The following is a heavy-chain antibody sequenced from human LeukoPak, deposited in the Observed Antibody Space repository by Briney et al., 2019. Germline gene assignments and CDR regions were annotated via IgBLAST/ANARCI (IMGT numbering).Heavy chain of an antibody. J-gene: IGHJ4*02. CDR2: IKSKTDGGTT. CDR1: RFTFSSYG. CDR3: TTDLAAMVRAVDY. V-gene: IGHV3-15*01. Sequence: GGSLRLSCAASRFTFSSYGMSWVRQAPGKGLEWVGRIKSKTDGGTTDYTAPVNGRFTISRDDSKNTLYLQMNSLKTEDTAVYYCTTDLAAMVRAVDYWGQGTLVTVSS. D-gene: IGHD5-18*01.